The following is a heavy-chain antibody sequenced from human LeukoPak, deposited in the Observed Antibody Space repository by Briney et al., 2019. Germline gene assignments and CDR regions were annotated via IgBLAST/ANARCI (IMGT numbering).Heavy chain of an antibody. CDR1: GFTFSAYH. Sequence: PGGSLRLSYAASGFTFSAYHLNWVRQAPGKGLEWVSFINTDSSFKAYRDSVKGRFSISRDNAKNSLHLQMNSLRDEDTAVYYCATRRGDGYCSNWGQGTTVTVSS. CDR2: INTDSSFK. V-gene: IGHV3-48*02. D-gene: IGHD2-21*02. J-gene: IGHJ4*02. CDR3: ATRRGDGYCSN.